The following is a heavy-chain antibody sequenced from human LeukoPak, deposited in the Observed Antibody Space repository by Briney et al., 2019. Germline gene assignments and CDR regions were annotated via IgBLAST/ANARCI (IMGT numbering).Heavy chain of an antibody. D-gene: IGHD6-19*01. CDR3: AKDGGIAVPYFDY. V-gene: IGHV3-23*01. J-gene: IGHJ4*02. CDR1: GFTFSSYA. CDR2: IIGSGSST. Sequence: GGSLRLSCAASGFTFSSYAMSWVRQAPGKGLEWVSAIIGSGSSTYYADSVKGRFTISRDNSKNTLFLQMNSLRAEDTAVYYCAKDGGIAVPYFDYWGQGTLVTVSS.